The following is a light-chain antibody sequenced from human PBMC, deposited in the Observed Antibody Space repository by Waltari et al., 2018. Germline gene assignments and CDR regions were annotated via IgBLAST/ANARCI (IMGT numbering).Light chain of an antibody. CDR3: QKYVSLPAT. CDR2: DAS. J-gene: IGKJ1*01. Sequence: SCRGSQSVSRSLDWDQQKHGQAPRLLIYDASTRATGIPDRFSGSGSGTDFSLTISRLEPEDFAVYYCQKYVSLPATFGQGTKVEIK. CDR1: QSVSRS. V-gene: IGKV3-20*01.